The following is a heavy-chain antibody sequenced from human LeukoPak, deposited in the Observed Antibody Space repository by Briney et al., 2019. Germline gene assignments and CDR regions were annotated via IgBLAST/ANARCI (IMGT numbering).Heavy chain of an antibody. CDR2: IIPILGIA. Sequence: GSSVKVSCKASGGTFSSYAISWVRQAPGQGLEWMGRIIPILGIANYAQKFQGRVTITADKSTSTAYMELSSLRSEDTAVYCCARDGYNTNDYWGQGTLVTVSS. CDR1: GGTFSSYA. D-gene: IGHD5-24*01. J-gene: IGHJ4*02. CDR3: ARDGYNTNDY. V-gene: IGHV1-69*04.